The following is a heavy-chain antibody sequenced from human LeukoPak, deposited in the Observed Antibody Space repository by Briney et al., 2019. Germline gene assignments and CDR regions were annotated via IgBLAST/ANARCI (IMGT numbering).Heavy chain of an antibody. J-gene: IGHJ4*02. CDR2: ISGSGGST. CDR3: AARWTAAIVRHSDY. V-gene: IGHV3-23*01. D-gene: IGHD3-16*02. CDR1: GFTFSSYA. Sequence: GGSLRLSCAASGFTFSSYAMSWVRQAPGKGLEWVSAISGSGGSTYYADSVKGRFTISRDNSKNTLYPQMNSLRAEDTAVYYCAARWTAAIVRHSDYWGQGTLVTVSS.